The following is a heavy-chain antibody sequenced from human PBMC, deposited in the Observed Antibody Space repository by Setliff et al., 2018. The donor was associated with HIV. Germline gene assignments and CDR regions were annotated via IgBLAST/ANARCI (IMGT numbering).Heavy chain of an antibody. CDR1: GYTFTGYY. CDR2: INPNSGGA. V-gene: IGHV1-2*06. CDR3: ARRAIAVPGTDDAFDI. J-gene: IGHJ3*02. Sequence: ASVKVSCKASGYTFTGYYMHWVRQAPGQGLEWMGRINPNSGGANYAQKFQGRVTMNRDTSISTAYMELSRLRSDDTAVYYCARRAIAVPGTDDAFDIWGHGTMVTVSS. D-gene: IGHD6-19*01.